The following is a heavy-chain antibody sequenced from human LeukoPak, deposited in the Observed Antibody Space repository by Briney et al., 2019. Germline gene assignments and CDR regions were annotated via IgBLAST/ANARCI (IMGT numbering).Heavy chain of an antibody. J-gene: IGHJ4*02. CDR3: AKDLADYYDSSGSIDY. D-gene: IGHD3-22*01. V-gene: IGHV3-30*02. Sequence: PGGSLRLSCAASGFTFSNYGMHWVRQAPGKGLEWVAFIRYDGSNKYYAESVKGRFTISRDNSKNTLSLQMNSLRAEDTAVFYCAKDLADYYDSSGSIDYWSQGTLVTVSS. CDR1: GFTFSNYG. CDR2: IRYDGSNK.